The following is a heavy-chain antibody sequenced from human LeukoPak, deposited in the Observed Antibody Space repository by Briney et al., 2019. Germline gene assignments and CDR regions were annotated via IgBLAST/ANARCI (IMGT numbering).Heavy chain of an antibody. CDR1: GGSISSYY. V-gene: IGHV4-4*07. CDR2: IYTSGST. D-gene: IGHD6-19*01. J-gene: IGHJ1*01. CDR3: ASTNVGYTYSSGWYSAEYFQH. Sequence: SETLSLTCTVSGGSISSYYWSWIRQPAGKGLEWIGCIYTSGSTNYNPSLKSRVTMSVDTSKNQFSLKLSSVTAADTAVYYCASTNVGYTYSSGWYSAEYFQHWGQGTLVTVSS.